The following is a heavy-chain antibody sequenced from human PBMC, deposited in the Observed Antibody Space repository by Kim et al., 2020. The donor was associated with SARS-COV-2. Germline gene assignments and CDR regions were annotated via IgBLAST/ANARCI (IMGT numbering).Heavy chain of an antibody. J-gene: IGHJ1*01. Sequence: DSVRGRFTIARDNAKNSLYLQMNSLRAEDTAVYYCARDPHGGSGPQYFQHWGQGTLVTVSS. D-gene: IGHD3-10*01. CDR3: ARDPHGGSGPQYFQH. V-gene: IGHV3-21*01.